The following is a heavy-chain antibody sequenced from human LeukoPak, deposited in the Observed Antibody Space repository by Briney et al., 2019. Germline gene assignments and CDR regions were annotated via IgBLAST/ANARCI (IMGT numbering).Heavy chain of an antibody. CDR3: ARRDGYGLHWFDF. CDR2: IYPGDSDT. Sequence: GESLKISCKGSGYSFTSYWIGWVRRVPGNGPEWMGIIYPGDSDTRYSPSFQGQVTISADKSISTAYLQWSSLKASDTAMYYCARRDGYGLHWFDFWGQGTLVTVSS. D-gene: IGHD5-24*01. J-gene: IGHJ4*02. V-gene: IGHV5-51*01. CDR1: GYSFTSYW.